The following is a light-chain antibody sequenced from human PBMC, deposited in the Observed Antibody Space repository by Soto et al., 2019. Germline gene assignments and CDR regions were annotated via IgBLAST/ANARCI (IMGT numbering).Light chain of an antibody. CDR1: QSLVSSDGNTY. J-gene: IGKJ1*01. CDR2: KVS. Sequence: DVVMTQSPLSLPVTLGQPASISCISSQSLVSSDGNTYLNWFQQRPGQSPRRLIYKVSNRDSGVPDRFSGSGSGTDFTLKISRVEAEDVGLYYCMQGTHWPWTFGQGTKVEIK. CDR3: MQGTHWPWT. V-gene: IGKV2-30*01.